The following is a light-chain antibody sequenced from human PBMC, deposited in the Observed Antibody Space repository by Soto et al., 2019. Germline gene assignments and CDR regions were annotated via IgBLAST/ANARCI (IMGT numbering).Light chain of an antibody. CDR2: VVS. Sequence: QSALTQPRSVSGSPGQSVTISCTGTSSDVDVYDYVSWYQQHPGKAPKLMIYVVSKRPSGVPDRFSGSKSGNTASLTISGLLAEDEADYYCCSFAGSSVLFGGGTKLTVL. CDR3: CSFAGSSVL. V-gene: IGLV2-11*01. CDR1: SSDVDVYDY. J-gene: IGLJ2*01.